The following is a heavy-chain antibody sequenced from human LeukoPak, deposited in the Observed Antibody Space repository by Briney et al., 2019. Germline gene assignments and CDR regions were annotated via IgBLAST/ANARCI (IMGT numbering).Heavy chain of an antibody. J-gene: IGHJ6*03. V-gene: IGHV3-23*01. CDR2: ISGSGGST. Sequence: GGSLRLSCAASGFTFSDYYMSWIRQAPGKGLEWVSAISGSGGSTYYADSVKGRFTISRDNSKKTLYLQMDSLRGEDTAVYYWAGGGFGEAYYYYYYMDVWGKGTTVTVSS. D-gene: IGHD3-10*01. CDR3: AGGGFGEAYYYYYYMDV. CDR1: GFTFSDYY.